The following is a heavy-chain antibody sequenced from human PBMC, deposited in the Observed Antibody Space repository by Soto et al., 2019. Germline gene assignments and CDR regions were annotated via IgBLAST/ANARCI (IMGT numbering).Heavy chain of an antibody. Sequence: ASVKVSCKASGYTFISYYMHWVRQAPGQGLEWMGIVDPSGGNTSYAQKFQGRVTMTRDTSTSTVYMDLSSLRSEDTAVDYCARGGLSMLIDYWGQGTLVTVSS. J-gene: IGHJ4*02. CDR3: ARGGLSMLIDY. D-gene: IGHD2-8*01. V-gene: IGHV1-46*01. CDR1: GYTFISYY. CDR2: VDPSGGNT.